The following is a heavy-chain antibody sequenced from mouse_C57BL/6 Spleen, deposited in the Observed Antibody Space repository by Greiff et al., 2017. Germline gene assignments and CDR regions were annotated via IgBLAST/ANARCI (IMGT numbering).Heavy chain of an antibody. CDR3: ARGSYYGSSYRDD. D-gene: IGHD1-1*01. V-gene: IGHV1-52*01. J-gene: IGHJ2*01. Sequence: QVQLQQPGAELVRPGSSVKLSCKASGYTFPSYWMHWVKQRPIQGLEWIGNIDPSDSETHYNQKFKDKATLTVDKSSSTAYMQLSSLTSEDSAVYYCARGSYYGSSYRDDWGQGTTLTVSS. CDR2: IDPSDSET. CDR1: GYTFPSYW.